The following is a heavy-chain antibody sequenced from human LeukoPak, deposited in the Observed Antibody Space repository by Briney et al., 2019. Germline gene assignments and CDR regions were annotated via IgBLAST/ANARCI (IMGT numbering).Heavy chain of an antibody. CDR2: LSGGGDSR. D-gene: IGHD3-10*01. Sequence: GGSLRLSCAASGFAFSNYAMSWVRQAPGKGLEWVSSLSGGGDSRYYADSVMGRFTISRDNSKNTLYLQMNSLRAENTAVYYCAKAVRSMVTGGGYFDSWGQGTLVTVSS. CDR3: AKAVRSMVTGGGYFDS. V-gene: IGHV3-23*01. J-gene: IGHJ4*02. CDR1: GFAFSNYA.